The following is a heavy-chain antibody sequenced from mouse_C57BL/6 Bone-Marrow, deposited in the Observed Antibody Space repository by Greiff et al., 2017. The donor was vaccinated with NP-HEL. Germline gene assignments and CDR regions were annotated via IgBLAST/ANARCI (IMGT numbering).Heavy chain of an antibody. CDR3: ARQDGNLYYYAMDY. CDR1: GFTFSDYG. J-gene: IGHJ4*01. CDR2: ISNLAYSI. V-gene: IGHV5-15*01. Sequence: EVQLVESGGGLVQPGGSLKLSCAASGFTFSDYGMAWVRQAPRKGPEWVAFISNLAYSIYYADTVTGRFTISRENAKNTLYLEMSSLRSEDTAMYYCARQDGNLYYYAMDYWGQGTSVTVSS. D-gene: IGHD2-1*01.